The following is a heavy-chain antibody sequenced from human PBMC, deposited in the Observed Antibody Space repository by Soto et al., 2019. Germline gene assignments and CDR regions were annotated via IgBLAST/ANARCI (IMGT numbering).Heavy chain of an antibody. CDR3: AKNSRGHYYYYYMDV. J-gene: IGHJ6*03. CDR1: GFTFDDYA. Sequence: GGSLRLSCAASGFTFDDYAMHWVRQAPGKGLEWVSGISWNSGSIGYADSVKGRFTISRDNAKNSLYLQMNSLRAEDTALYYCAKNSRGHYYYYYMDVWGKGTTVTVSS. V-gene: IGHV3-9*01. CDR2: ISWNSGSI.